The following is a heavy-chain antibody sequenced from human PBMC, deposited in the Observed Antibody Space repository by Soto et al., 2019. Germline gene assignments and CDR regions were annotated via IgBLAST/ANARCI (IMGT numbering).Heavy chain of an antibody. CDR3: ASAYCGGDCSNYYYGMDV. Sequence: ASVKVSCKASGYTFTSYAMHWVRQAPGQRLEWMGWINAGNGNTKYSQKFQGRVTITRDTSASTACMELSSLRSEDTAVYYCASAYCGGDCSNYYYGMDVWGQGTTVTVSS. V-gene: IGHV1-3*01. CDR2: INAGNGNT. CDR1: GYTFTSYA. D-gene: IGHD2-21*02. J-gene: IGHJ6*02.